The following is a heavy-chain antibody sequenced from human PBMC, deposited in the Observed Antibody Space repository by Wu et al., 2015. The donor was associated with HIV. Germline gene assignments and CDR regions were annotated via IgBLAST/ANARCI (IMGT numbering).Heavy chain of an antibody. Sequence: QVQLVQSGAEVKKPGASVKVSCKASGYTFTGYYMHWVRQAPGQGLEWMGWISPNSGGTNYAQKFQGRVTMTRDTSISTAYMELSRLRSDDTAVYYCAESVASQRTPDAYDSSGYYEYDAFDIWGQGTMVTVSS. J-gene: IGHJ3*02. D-gene: IGHD3-22*01. CDR2: ISPNSGGT. CDR1: GYTFTGYY. V-gene: IGHV1-2*02. CDR3: AESVASQRTPDAYDSSGYYEYDAFDI.